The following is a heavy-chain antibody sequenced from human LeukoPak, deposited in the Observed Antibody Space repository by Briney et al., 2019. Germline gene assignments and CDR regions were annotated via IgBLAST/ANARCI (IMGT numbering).Heavy chain of an antibody. CDR3: ARQKAGNCFDP. D-gene: IGHD6-19*01. CDR2: IYTSGNN. J-gene: IGHJ5*02. V-gene: IGHV4-4*09. Sequence: SETLSLTCTVSGGSISSDYWSWIRQPPGKGLEWIGYIYTSGNNHYNPSLKSRVTISGDTSKNQFSLKLSSVTAADTAVYYCARQKAGNCFDPWGQGTPVTVSS. CDR1: GGSISSDY.